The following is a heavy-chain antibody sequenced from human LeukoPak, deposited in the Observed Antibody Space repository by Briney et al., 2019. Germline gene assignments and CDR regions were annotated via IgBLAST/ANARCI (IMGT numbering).Heavy chain of an antibody. CDR3: AKTVSGSYSYQGGDY. D-gene: IGHD3-16*02. V-gene: IGHV3-23*01. CDR2: ISGSGENT. CDR1: RFTFSSHA. Sequence: GGSLRLSCPASRFTFSSHAMSWVRQAPAKGLEWLSAISGSGENTNYADSVKGRFTMSRDNSRNMLYLQMNSLRDEDTAKYYCAKTVSGSYSYQGGDYWGQGTLVTVSS. J-gene: IGHJ4*02.